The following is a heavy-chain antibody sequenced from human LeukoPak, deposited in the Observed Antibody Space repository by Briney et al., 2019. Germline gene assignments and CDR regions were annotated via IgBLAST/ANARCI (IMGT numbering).Heavy chain of an antibody. D-gene: IGHD6-19*01. CDR3: AKYLRYSSGWYSIDY. CDR2: ISYDGSNK. V-gene: IGHV3-30*18. Sequence: GGSLRLSCAASGFTFSSYGMHWVRQAPGKGLEWVAVISYDGSNKYYADSVKGRFTISRDNSKNTLYLQMNSLRAEDTAVYYCAKYLRYSSGWYSIDYWGQGTLVTVSS. CDR1: GFTFSSYG. J-gene: IGHJ4*02.